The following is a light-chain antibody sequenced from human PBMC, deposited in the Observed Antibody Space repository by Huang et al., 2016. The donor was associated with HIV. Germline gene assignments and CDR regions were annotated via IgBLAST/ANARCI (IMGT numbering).Light chain of an antibody. V-gene: IGKV1-17*03. J-gene: IGKJ4*01. Sequence: DIQMTQSPSAMSASIGDRVIIACRASQDITNYLAWFQQKQGKVPKRLIYAASNLEGGVPSRFSGSGSGTEFTLTISSLQPEDSATYYCLQHNDFPLTFGGGTRVEI. CDR3: LQHNDFPLT. CDR2: AAS. CDR1: QDITNY.